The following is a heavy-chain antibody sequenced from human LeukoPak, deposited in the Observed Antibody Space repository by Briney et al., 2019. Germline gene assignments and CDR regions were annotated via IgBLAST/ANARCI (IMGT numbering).Heavy chain of an antibody. J-gene: IGHJ4*02. CDR3: ARGWLAIDD. D-gene: IGHD5-12*01. V-gene: IGHV3-7*02. Sequence: PGGSLRLSCAASGFTFSSLWMSWVRQAPGKGLEWVANIKEDGSEKYYVDSVKGRFTISRDNAKNSLYRQTNSLRVEDTAVYYCARGWLAIDDWGQGTLVTVSS. CDR2: IKEDGSEK. CDR1: GFTFSSLW.